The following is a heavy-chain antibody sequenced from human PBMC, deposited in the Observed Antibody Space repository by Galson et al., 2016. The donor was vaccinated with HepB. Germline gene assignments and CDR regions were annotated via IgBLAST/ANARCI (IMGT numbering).Heavy chain of an antibody. CDR3: AIDWGASAFCYFDS. CDR2: ISWASDNI. J-gene: IGHJ4*02. V-gene: IGHV3-9*01. Sequence: SLRLSCAASGFGFDDHAMHWVRQAPGKGLEWVSGISWASDNIKYAASVSGRFTISRDNAKKYLYLQMDSLRGEDTAFYYCAIDWGASAFCYFDSWGPGTLVAVSS. CDR1: GFGFDDHA. D-gene: IGHD1-26*01.